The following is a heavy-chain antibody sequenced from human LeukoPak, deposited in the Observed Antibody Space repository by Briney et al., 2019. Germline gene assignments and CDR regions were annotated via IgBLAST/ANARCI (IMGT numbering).Heavy chain of an antibody. CDR2: IYYSGST. CDR3: ARGRGEGRGISMVRGVRAPSYNWFDP. Sequence: PSETLSLTCTVSGYSISNGYYWGWIRQPPGKGLEWIGYIYYSGSTYYNPSLKSRVTISVDTSKNQFSLKLTSVTAADTAVYYCARGRGEGRGISMVRGVRAPSYNWFDPWGHGTPVIVSS. V-gene: IGHV4-38-2*02. J-gene: IGHJ5*02. CDR1: GYSISNGYY. D-gene: IGHD3-10*01.